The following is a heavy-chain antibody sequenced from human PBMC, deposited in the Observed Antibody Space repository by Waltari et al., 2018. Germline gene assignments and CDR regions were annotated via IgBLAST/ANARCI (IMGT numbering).Heavy chain of an antibody. V-gene: IGHV4-34*01. CDR1: GGSFSGYY. D-gene: IGHD6-13*01. CDR3: ARGLAYSSSWYMFPYFDY. CDR2: INHSGST. Sequence: QVQLQQRGAGLLKPSETLSLTCAVYGGSFSGYYWSWIRQPPGKGLEWIGEINHSGSTNYNPSLKSRVTISVDTSKNQFSLKLSSVTAADTAVYYCARGLAYSSSWYMFPYFDYWGQGTLVTVSS. J-gene: IGHJ4*02.